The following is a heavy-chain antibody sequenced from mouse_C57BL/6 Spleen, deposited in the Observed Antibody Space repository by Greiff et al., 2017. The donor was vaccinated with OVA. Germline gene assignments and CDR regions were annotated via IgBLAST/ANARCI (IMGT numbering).Heavy chain of an antibody. J-gene: IGHJ3*01. D-gene: IGHD2-4*01. CDR1: GYTFTDYY. CDR3: ASDDDDDVLFAY. Sequence: VQLQQSGPVLVKPGASVKMSCKASGYTFTDYYMNWVKQSHGKSLEWIGVINPYNGGTSYNQKFKGKATLTVDKSSSTAYVELNSLTSEDSAVYDCASDDDDDVLFAYWGQGTLVTVSA. V-gene: IGHV1-19*01. CDR2: INPYNGGT.